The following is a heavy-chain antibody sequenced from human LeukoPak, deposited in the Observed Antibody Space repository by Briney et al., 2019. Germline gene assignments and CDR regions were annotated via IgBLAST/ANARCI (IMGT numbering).Heavy chain of an antibody. CDR1: GYTFTSYG. D-gene: IGHD5-18*01. J-gene: IGHJ4*02. CDR3: ARGGYSYGYYSLYYFDY. CDR2: ISAYNGNT. V-gene: IGHV1-18*01. Sequence: ASVKVSCKASGYTFTSYGISWVRQAPGQGLEWMGWISAYNGNTNYAQKLQGRVTMTTDTSTSTAYMELRSLRSDDTAVYYCARGGYSYGYYSLYYFDYWGQGTLVTVSS.